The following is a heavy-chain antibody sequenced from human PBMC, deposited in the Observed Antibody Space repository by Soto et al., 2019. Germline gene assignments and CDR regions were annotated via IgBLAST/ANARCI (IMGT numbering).Heavy chain of an antibody. V-gene: IGHV1-3*05. Sequence: QVQLVQSGAEEKKPGASVKVSCKASGYTFTSYAMHWVRQAPGQRLEWMGWINAGNGNTKYSQKFQGRVTITRDTSESTAYMELSSLRSEDTAVYYCARVTVVTHFDYWGQGTLVTVSS. CDR1: GYTFTSYA. D-gene: IGHD2-15*01. CDR2: INAGNGNT. CDR3: ARVTVVTHFDY. J-gene: IGHJ4*02.